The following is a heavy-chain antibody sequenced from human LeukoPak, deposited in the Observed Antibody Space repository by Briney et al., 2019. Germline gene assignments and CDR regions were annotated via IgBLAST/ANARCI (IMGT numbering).Heavy chain of an antibody. Sequence: SETLSLTCTVSGGSISSYYWSWIRQPPGKGLEWIGYIYYSGSTNYNPSLKSRVTISVDTSKNQFSLKLSSVTAADTAVYYWGRRVGGGGGVFDYWGQGTLVTVSS. CDR3: GRRVGGGGGVFDY. J-gene: IGHJ4*02. D-gene: IGHD3-16*01. CDR1: GGSISSYY. CDR2: IYYSGST. V-gene: IGHV4-59*08.